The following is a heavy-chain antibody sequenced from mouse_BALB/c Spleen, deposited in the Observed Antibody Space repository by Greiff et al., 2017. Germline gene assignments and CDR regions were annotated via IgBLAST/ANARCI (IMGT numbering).Heavy chain of an antibody. Sequence: EVKLLESGGGLVQPGGSLKLSCAASGFDFSSYWMSWVRQAPGQGLEWIGEINPDSSTTNYTPSLKDKFIISRDNAKNTLYMQMSRVRSEDTALYYCASSYGNYEAWFAYWGQGTLVTVSA. CDR3: ASSYGNYEAWFAY. V-gene: IGHV4-1*02. CDR1: GFDFSSYW. CDR2: INPDSSTT. D-gene: IGHD2-1*01. J-gene: IGHJ3*01.